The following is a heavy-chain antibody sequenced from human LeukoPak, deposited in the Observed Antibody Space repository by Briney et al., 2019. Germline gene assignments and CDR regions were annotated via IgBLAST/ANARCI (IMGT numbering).Heavy chain of an antibody. D-gene: IGHD2-8*01. J-gene: IGHJ4*02. CDR2: ILPNDGVT. V-gene: IGHV1-2*06. Sequence: ASVRVSCKASGYIFKAYFIQWVRQAPGQGLDWMGRILPNDGVTKLAPKFQGRVTLTRDTSINTLYMELSSLTFEDTAVYFCAGDPNGASYFDFWGQGTQVTVAS. CDR3: AGDPNGASYFDF. CDR1: GYIFKAYF.